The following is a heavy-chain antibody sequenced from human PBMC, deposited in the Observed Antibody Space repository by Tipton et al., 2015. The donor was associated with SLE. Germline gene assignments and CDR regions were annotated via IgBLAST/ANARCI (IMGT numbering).Heavy chain of an antibody. Sequence: TLSLTCTVSGGSINNYQWGWIRQPAGKGLEWIGRIYSDGVTNYNPSLKSRVSMSIDTSKNQFSLKVNFVTAADSAVYYCARGPGAATGEAFDVWGQGTAVTVSS. V-gene: IGHV4-4*07. CDR3: ARGPGAATGEAFDV. D-gene: IGHD7-27*01. CDR1: GGSINNYQ. CDR2: IYSDGVT. J-gene: IGHJ3*01.